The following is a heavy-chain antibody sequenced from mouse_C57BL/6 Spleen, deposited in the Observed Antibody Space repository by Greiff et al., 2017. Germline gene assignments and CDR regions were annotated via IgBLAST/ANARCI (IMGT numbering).Heavy chain of an antibody. CDR3: ARGYYDYDARGWFAY. CDR1: GYTFNSYW. D-gene: IGHD2-4*01. CDR2: IDPNSGGT. J-gene: IGHJ3*01. V-gene: IGHV1-72*01. Sequence: SCKASGYTFNSYWMHWVKQRPGRGLEWIGRIDPNSGGTKYNEKFKSKATLTVDKPSSTAYMQLSSLTSEDSAVYYCARGYYDYDARGWFAYWGQGTLVTVSA.